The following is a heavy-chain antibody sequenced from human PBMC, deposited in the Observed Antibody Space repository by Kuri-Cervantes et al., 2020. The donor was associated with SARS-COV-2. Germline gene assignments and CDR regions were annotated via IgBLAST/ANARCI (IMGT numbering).Heavy chain of an antibody. Sequence: ASVKVSCKASGYTFTGYYMHWVRQAPGQGLEWMGWINPNSGGTNYAQKFRGRVTMTRDTSISTAYMELSGLRSDDTAVYYCAREGIFGVVHQVPMRYYYMDVWGKGTTVTVSS. V-gene: IGHV1-2*02. J-gene: IGHJ6*03. CDR1: GYTFTGYY. CDR2: INPNSGGT. D-gene: IGHD3-3*01. CDR3: AREGIFGVVHQVPMRYYYMDV.